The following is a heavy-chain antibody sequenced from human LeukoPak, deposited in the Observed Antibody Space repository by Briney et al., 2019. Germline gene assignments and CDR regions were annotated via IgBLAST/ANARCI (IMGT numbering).Heavy chain of an antibody. J-gene: IGHJ6*02. V-gene: IGHV1-2*02. CDR3: ATRGYSYGRENYYYYGMDV. D-gene: IGHD5-18*01. CDR2: INPNSGGT. Sequence: ASVKVSCKASGYTFTGYYMHWVRQAPGQGLEWMGWINPNSGGTNYAQKFQGRVTMTRDTSISTAYMELSSLRSEDTAVYYYATRGYSYGRENYYYYGMDVWGQGTTATVSS. CDR1: GYTFTGYY.